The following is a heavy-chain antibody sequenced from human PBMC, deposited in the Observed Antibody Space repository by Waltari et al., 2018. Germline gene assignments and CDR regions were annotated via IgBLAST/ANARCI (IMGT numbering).Heavy chain of an antibody. Sequence: EVQLVESGGGLVQPGGSLRLSCAASGFTFINYWMDWVRQAPGKGLEWVANIKQDGSESHYVDSVKGRFTISRDNAQNLLYLQINSLRDEDTAVYYCSVSLNHWGQGTLVTVSS. V-gene: IGHV3-7*01. CDR2: IKQDGSES. CDR1: GFTFINYW. J-gene: IGHJ5*02. CDR3: SVSLNH.